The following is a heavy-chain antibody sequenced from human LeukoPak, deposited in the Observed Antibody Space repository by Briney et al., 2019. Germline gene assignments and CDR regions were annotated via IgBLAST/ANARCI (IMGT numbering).Heavy chain of an antibody. J-gene: IGHJ4*02. V-gene: IGHV3-30*18. CDR2: ISYDGSNK. CDR3: AKETGYNSGTDY. D-gene: IGHD6-19*01. CDR1: GFTFSSYG. Sequence: PGESLRLSCAASGFTFSSYGMHWVRQAPGTGLAWVAVISYDGSNKYYADSVKGRFTISRDNSKNTLYLQMNSLRAEDTAVYYCAKETGYNSGTDYWGQGTLVTVSS.